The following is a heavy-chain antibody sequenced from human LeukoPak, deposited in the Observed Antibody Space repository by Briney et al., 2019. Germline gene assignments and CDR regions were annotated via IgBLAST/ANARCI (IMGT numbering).Heavy chain of an antibody. J-gene: IGHJ4*02. CDR2: INPNSGGT. CDR1: GYTFTGYY. CDR3: ARSGVGATSGNSDY. D-gene: IGHD1-26*01. V-gene: IGHV1-2*04. Sequence: ASVKVSCKASGYTFTGYYMHWVRQAPGQGLEWMGWINPNSGGTNYAQKFQGWVTMTRDTSISTAYMELRSLRSDDTAVYYCARSGVGATSGNSDYWGQGTLVTVSS.